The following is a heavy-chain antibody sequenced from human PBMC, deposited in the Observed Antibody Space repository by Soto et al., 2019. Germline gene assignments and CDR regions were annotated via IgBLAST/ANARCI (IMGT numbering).Heavy chain of an antibody. V-gene: IGHV3-23*01. Sequence: GGSLRLSCAASGFTFSSYAMSWVRQAPGKGLEWVSAISGSGGSTYYADSVKGRFTISRDNSKNTLYLQMNSLRAEDTAVYYCANHGYCSSTSCPRDYYYYYYMDVWGKGTTVTVSS. D-gene: IGHD2-2*03. CDR1: GFTFSSYA. CDR3: ANHGYCSSTSCPRDYYYYYYMDV. CDR2: ISGSGGST. J-gene: IGHJ6*03.